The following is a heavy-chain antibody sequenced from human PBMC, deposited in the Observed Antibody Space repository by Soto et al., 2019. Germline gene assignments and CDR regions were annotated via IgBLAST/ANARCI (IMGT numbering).Heavy chain of an antibody. Sequence: QVQLAQSGAEVKKPGASVKVSCKASGYTLTGYYMHWVRQAPGQGLEWMGWINPNSGGTNYAQQFQGRVTLTRDTSISTDYMELSRLRPDDTAVYYCAKAFGIWSGYSDYWGQGTLVTVSS. CDR3: AKAFGIWSGYSDY. J-gene: IGHJ4*02. V-gene: IGHV1-2*02. CDR2: INPNSGGT. D-gene: IGHD3-3*01. CDR1: GYTLTGYY.